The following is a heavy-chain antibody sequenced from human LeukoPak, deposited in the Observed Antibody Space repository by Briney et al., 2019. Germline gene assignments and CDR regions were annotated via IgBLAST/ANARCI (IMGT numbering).Heavy chain of an antibody. CDR3: AKTSAYTWRIDY. D-gene: IGHD1-1*01. J-gene: IGHJ4*02. CDR2: INWDGSGS. V-gene: IGHV3-43D*03. Sequence: GGSLRLSCAASGFTFDDYDMSWVRQAPGKGLEWISLINWDGSGSYYADSVKGRFTISRDNSKNSLYLQMNSLTGEDTALYYCAKTSAYTWRIDYWGQGTLVTVSS. CDR1: GFTFDDYD.